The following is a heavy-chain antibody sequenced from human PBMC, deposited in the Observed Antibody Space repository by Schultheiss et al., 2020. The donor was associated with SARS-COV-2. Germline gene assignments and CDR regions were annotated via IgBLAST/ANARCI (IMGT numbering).Heavy chain of an antibody. V-gene: IGHV4-38-2*01. J-gene: IGHJ4*02. D-gene: IGHD1-26*01. Sequence: SETLSLTCAVSGYSISSGYYWGWIRQPPGKGLEWMGYIYYSGSTYYTPSLKSRVTISVDTSKNQFSLKLSSVTAADTAVYYCARVGRLSAFDYWGQGTLVTVSS. CDR1: GYSISSGYY. CDR3: ARVGRLSAFDY. CDR2: IYYSGST.